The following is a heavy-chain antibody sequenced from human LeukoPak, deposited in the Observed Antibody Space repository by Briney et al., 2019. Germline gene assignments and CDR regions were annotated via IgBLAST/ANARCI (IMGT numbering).Heavy chain of an antibody. Sequence: SETLSLTCTVSGGSITNYYWTWIRQPPGKGLEWIGYIHYSGSTNYNPSLKSRVTISVDTSKNQFSLKLSSVTAADTAVYYCARVSRYCSSTSCFNWFDPWGQGTLVTVSS. J-gene: IGHJ5*02. CDR3: ARVSRYCSSTSCFNWFDP. CDR1: GGSITNYY. V-gene: IGHV4-59*01. D-gene: IGHD2-2*01. CDR2: IHYSGST.